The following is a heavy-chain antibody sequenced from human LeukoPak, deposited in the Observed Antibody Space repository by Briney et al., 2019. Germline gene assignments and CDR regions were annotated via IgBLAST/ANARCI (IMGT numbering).Heavy chain of an antibody. CDR3: ARDRVRGNSNPFFDY. CDR2: IYYSGST. CDR1: GGSISSYY. D-gene: IGHD4-11*01. J-gene: IGHJ4*02. V-gene: IGHV4-59*01. Sequence: SETLSLTCTVSGGSISSYYWSWIRQPPGKGLEWIGYIYYSGSTNYNPSLKSRVTISVDTSKNQFSLKLSSVTAADTAVYYCARDRVRGNSNPFFDYWGQGTPVNVSS.